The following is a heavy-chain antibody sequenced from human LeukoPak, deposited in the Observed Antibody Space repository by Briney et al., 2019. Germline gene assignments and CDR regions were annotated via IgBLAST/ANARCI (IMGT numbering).Heavy chain of an antibody. Sequence: SETLSLICAVYGGSISGYYWSWIRQPPGKGLEWIGEINHSGSTNYNPSLKSRVTISVDTSKNQFSLKLSSVTAADTAVYYCARGWLRAPYDYWGQGTLVTVSS. CDR3: ARGWLRAPYDY. J-gene: IGHJ4*02. V-gene: IGHV4-34*01. CDR2: INHSGST. D-gene: IGHD5-12*01. CDR1: GGSISGYY.